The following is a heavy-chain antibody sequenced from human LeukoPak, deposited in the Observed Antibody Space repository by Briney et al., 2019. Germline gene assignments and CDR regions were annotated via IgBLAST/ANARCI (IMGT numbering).Heavy chain of an antibody. Sequence: SETLSLTCAVYGGSFSGYYWSWIPQPPGKGLEWIGEINYSGSTIYNPSLKSRVTISVDTSKNQFSLKLSSVTAADTAVYYCARGRVSSSTWYSTYYYFFYMDVWGKGTTVTVSS. V-gene: IGHV4-34*01. CDR3: ARGRVSSSTWYSTYYYFFYMDV. J-gene: IGHJ6*03. CDR2: INYSGST. D-gene: IGHD4-11*01. CDR1: GGSFSGYY.